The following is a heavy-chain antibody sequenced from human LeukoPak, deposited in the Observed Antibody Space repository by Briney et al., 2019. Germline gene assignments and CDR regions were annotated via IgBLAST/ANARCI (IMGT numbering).Heavy chain of an antibody. D-gene: IGHD3-3*01. V-gene: IGHV4-34*01. Sequence: SETLSLTCAVYGGSFSGYYWSWIRQPPGKGLEWIGEINHSGSTNYNPSLKSRVTISVDTSKNQFSLKLSSVTAADTAVYYCAREGRGGLRFLEWLWYRMDVWGQGTTVTVSS. J-gene: IGHJ6*02. CDR2: INHSGST. CDR1: GGSFSGYY. CDR3: AREGRGGLRFLEWLWYRMDV.